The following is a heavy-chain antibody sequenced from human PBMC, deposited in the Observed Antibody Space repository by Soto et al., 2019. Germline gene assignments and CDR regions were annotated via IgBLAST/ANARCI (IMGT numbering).Heavy chain of an antibody. J-gene: IGHJ6*02. Sequence: PSKTLSLTCTVSGGSISSYYWSWIRQSPGKGLEWIGYIHYSGSTKSNPSLKSRVTISVDTSRNQVSLKLSSVTAADSAVYFCARALFQLLHPHYNCMDVRAQGSTVTGSS. D-gene: IGHD2-15*01. CDR2: IHYSGST. CDR1: GGSISSYY. V-gene: IGHV4-59*01. CDR3: ARALFQLLHPHYNCMDV.